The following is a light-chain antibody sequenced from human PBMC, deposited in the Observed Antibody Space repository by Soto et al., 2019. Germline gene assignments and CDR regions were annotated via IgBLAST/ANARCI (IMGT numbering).Light chain of an antibody. CDR3: QQYNSHLNT. V-gene: IGKV1-5*03. CDR1: QSISSW. Sequence: DIQMTQSPSTLSASVGDRVTITCRASQSISSWLAWYQQKPGKPPKLLIYKASSLESGVSSRFSGSGSGTEFTLTISSLQPDDFATYYCQQYNSHLNTFGQGTKLEIK. CDR2: KAS. J-gene: IGKJ2*01.